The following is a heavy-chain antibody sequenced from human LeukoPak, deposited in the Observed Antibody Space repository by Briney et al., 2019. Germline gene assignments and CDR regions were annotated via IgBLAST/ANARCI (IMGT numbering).Heavy chain of an antibody. CDR3: AKGAVPAALDYYYYYYMDV. CDR1: GFTFDDYA. CDR2: ISWNSGSI. Sequence: GRSLRLSCAASGFTFDDYAMHRVRQAPGKGLEWVSGISWNSGSIGYADSVKGRFTISRDNAKNSLYLQMNSLRAEDTALYYCAKGAVPAALDYYYYYYMDVWGKGTTVTVSS. J-gene: IGHJ6*03. D-gene: IGHD2-2*01. V-gene: IGHV3-9*01.